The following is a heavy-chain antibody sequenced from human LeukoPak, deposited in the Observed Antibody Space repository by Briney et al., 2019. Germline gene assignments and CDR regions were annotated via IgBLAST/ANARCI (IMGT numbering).Heavy chain of an antibody. V-gene: IGHV6-1*01. CDR1: GDSVSSNSAA. CDR3: AREGLVLRYFDWSWFDP. D-gene: IGHD3-9*01. J-gene: IGHJ5*02. CDR2: TYYRSKWYN. Sequence: SQTLSLTCAISGDSVSSNSAAWNWIRQSPSRGLEWLGRTYYRSKWYNDYAVSVKSRITINPGTSKNQFSLQLNSVTPEDTAVYYCAREGLVLRYFDWSWFDPWGQGTLVTVSS.